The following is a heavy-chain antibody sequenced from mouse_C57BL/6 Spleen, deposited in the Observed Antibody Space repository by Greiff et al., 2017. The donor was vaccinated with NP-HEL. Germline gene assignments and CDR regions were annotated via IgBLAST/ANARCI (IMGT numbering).Heavy chain of an antibody. CDR2: ISDGGSYT. D-gene: IGHD2-3*01. J-gene: IGHJ4*01. CDR1: GFTFSSYA. Sequence: DVMLVESGGGLVKPGGSLKLSCAASGFTFSSYAMSWVRQTPEKRLEWVATISDGGSYTYYPDNVKGRFTISRDNAKNNLYLQMSHLKSEDTAMYYCARERGYYDAMDYWGQGTSVTVSS. CDR3: ARERGYYDAMDY. V-gene: IGHV5-4*01.